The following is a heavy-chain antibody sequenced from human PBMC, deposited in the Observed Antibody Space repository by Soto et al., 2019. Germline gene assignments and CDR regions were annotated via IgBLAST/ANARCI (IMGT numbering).Heavy chain of an antibody. D-gene: IGHD1-26*01. CDR1: PHSVSSNSAA. J-gene: IGHJ6*02. CDR2: TYYRSKWYN. Sequence: SQTLSLTCAISPHSVSSNSAAWNWIRQSPSRGLEWLGRTYYRSKWYNDYAVSVKSRITINPDTSKNQFSLQLNSVTPEDTAVYYCARRIVGAATAPLYYYYGMDVWRQGTTVTVSS. CDR3: ARRIVGAATAPLYYYYGMDV. V-gene: IGHV6-1*01.